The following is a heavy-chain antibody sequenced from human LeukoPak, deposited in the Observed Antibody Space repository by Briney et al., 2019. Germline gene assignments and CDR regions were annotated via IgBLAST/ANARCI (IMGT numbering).Heavy chain of an antibody. CDR2: IYTSGST. D-gene: IGHD5-18*01. V-gene: IGHV4-4*07. CDR3: ASGGYSYGHDY. J-gene: IGHJ4*02. Sequence: GSLRLSCVASGFSFSDYYWSWIRQPAGKGLEWIGRIYTSGSTNYNPSLKSRVTISVDTSKNQFSLKLSSVTAADTAVYYCASGGYSYGHDYWGQGTLVTVSS. CDR1: GFSFSDYY.